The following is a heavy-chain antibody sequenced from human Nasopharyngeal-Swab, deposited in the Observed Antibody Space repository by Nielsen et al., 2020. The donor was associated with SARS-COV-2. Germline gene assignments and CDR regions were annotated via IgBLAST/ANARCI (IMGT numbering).Heavy chain of an antibody. D-gene: IGHD5-18*01. CDR2: IYPGDSDT. Sequence: VRQMPGKGLEWMGIIYPGDSDTRYSPSFQGQVTISADESISTAYLQWSSLKASDTAMYYCARPVDTAMVTLGYWGQGTLVTVSS. J-gene: IGHJ4*02. CDR3: ARPVDTAMVTLGY. V-gene: IGHV5-51*01.